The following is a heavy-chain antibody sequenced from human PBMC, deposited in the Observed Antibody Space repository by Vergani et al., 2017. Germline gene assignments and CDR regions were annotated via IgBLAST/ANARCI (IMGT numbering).Heavy chain of an antibody. V-gene: IGHV1-69*11. D-gene: IGHD3/OR15-3a*01. Sequence: QVQLVQSGAEVKKPGSSVKVSCKASGGTFSSYAISWVRQAPGQGLEWMGRIIPILGTANYAQKFQGRVTITADESTSTADMELSSLRSEDTAVYYCARGGTRPSWFDPWGQGTLVTVSS. CDR3: ARGGTRPSWFDP. CDR2: IIPILGTA. J-gene: IGHJ5*02. CDR1: GGTFSSYA.